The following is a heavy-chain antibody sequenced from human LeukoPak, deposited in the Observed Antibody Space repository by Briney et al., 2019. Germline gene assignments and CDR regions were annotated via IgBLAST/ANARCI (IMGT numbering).Heavy chain of an antibody. D-gene: IGHD2-15*01. CDR2: ISHSGST. Sequence: SETLSLTCAVYGGSFSGYYWNWIHQPPGKGLEWIAEISHSGSTRYNPSLKSRVTISVDTSKNQFSLKVSSVTAADTAVYYCVRSEVETSGRDYWGHGTLVTVSS. CDR3: VRSEVETSGRDY. CDR1: GGSFSGYY. J-gene: IGHJ4*01. V-gene: IGHV4-34*01.